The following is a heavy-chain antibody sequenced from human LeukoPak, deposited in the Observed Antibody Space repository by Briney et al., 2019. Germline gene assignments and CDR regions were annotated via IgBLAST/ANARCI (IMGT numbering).Heavy chain of an antibody. D-gene: IGHD2-2*01. J-gene: IGHJ5*02. CDR2: INHSGST. V-gene: IGHV4-34*01. CDR3: ARTAYCSSTSCYGAWFDP. Sequence: SETLSLTCAVYGGSFSGYYWSWIRQPPGKGLEWIGEINHSGSTNYNPSLKGRDTISVDTSKNQFSLKLSSVTAADTAVYYCARTAYCSSTSCYGAWFDPWGQGTLVTVSS. CDR1: GGSFSGYY.